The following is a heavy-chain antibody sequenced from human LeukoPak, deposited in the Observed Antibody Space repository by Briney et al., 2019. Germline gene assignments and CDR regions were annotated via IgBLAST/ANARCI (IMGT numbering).Heavy chain of an antibody. CDR2: IFYSGST. V-gene: IGHV4-59*01. J-gene: IGHJ6*03. CDR3: ARMRNYYHYMDV. Sequence: SETLSLTCTVSGGSINTDYWIWIRQAPGKGLGWIGYIFYSGSTYYNPSLKSRVTISVDRSKNQFSLNLSSVTASDTAVYYCARMRNYYHYMDVWGKGTTVTVSS. CDR1: GGSINTDY.